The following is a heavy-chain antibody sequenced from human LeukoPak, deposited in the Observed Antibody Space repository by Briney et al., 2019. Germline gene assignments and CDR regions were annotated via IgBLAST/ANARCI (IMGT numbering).Heavy chain of an antibody. V-gene: IGHV3-30*04. J-gene: IGHJ4*02. Sequence: HGGSLRLSCAASGFTFSSYAMHWVRQAPGKGLEWVAVISYDGSNKYYADSVKGRFTISRDNSKNTLYLQMNSLRAEDTAVYYCAREFGDCSGGSCYSVGQYYFDYWGQGTLVTVSS. CDR2: ISYDGSNK. D-gene: IGHD2-15*01. CDR1: GFTFSSYA. CDR3: AREFGDCSGGSCYSVGQYYFDY.